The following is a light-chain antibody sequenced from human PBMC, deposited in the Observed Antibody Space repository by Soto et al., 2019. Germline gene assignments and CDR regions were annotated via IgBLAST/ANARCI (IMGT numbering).Light chain of an antibody. Sequence: DIVLTQSPGTLSLSPGERATLSCRASQSVSSSYLAWYQHKPGQAPRLLIYGASSRATGIPDRFTGSGSETSFTLTISRLEPEDFALYYCQHYQSGHPITFGQGTKVDIK. J-gene: IGKJ1*01. CDR2: GAS. CDR1: QSVSSSY. CDR3: QHYQSGHPIT. V-gene: IGKV3-20*01.